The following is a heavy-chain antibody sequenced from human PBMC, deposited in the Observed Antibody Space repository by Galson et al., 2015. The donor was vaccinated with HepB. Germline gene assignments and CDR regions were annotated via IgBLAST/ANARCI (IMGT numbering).Heavy chain of an antibody. CDR3: VKEDILSGFLVGSFHV. J-gene: IGHJ3*01. CDR1: GFTFRSYA. CDR2: ITNDGAGT. D-gene: IGHD3-9*01. Sequence: SLRLSCAASGFTFRSYAMHWVRQAPGRGLEYISGITNDGAGTNYADFVRGRFTISRDNSRKSLNLQMTSLRPDDTALYYCVKEDILSGFLVGSFHVWGQGTMVTVSS. V-gene: IGHV3-64D*08.